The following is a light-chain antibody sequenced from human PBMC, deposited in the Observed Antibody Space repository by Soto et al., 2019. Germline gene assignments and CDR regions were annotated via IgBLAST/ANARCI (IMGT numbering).Light chain of an antibody. Sequence: DMQMTQSPSSLSASLLDRCTISCRASQNIDNYLNWYQHKPGKAPKLLIYATSTLQSGVPARFSGSGSGTEFTLTISTLQSDDFATSFCQESYNSPAVRFGGGTKVAIK. CDR2: ATS. CDR1: QNIDNY. J-gene: IGKJ4*01. CDR3: QESYNSPAVR. V-gene: IGKV1-39*01.